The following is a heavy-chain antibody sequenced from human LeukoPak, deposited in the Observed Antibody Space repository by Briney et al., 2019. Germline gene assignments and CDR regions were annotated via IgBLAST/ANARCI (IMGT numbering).Heavy chain of an antibody. J-gene: IGHJ4*02. CDR3: AKGGYGY. D-gene: IGHD2-15*01. CDR2: ISGSGGST. Sequence: GGSLRLSCATSGFSFNNDWMDWVRQAPGKGLEWVSAISGSGGSTYYADSVKGRFTISRDNSKNTLYLQMNSLRAEDTAVYYCAKGGYGYWGQGTLVTVSS. V-gene: IGHV3-23*01. CDR1: GFSFNNDW.